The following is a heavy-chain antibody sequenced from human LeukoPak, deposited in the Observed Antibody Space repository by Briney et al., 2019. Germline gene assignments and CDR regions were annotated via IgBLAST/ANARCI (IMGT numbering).Heavy chain of an antibody. CDR1: GFTFSSYA. D-gene: IGHD1-26*01. Sequence: GGSLRLSCAASGFTFSSYAMHWVRQAPGKGLVWVSRINSDGGTTNYADYVKGRFTISRDNAKSTLYLQMNSLRAEDTAVYYCARRSSGSPPYYFDYWGQGTLVTVSS. CDR2: INSDGGTT. CDR3: ARRSSGSPPYYFDY. J-gene: IGHJ4*02. V-gene: IGHV3-74*01.